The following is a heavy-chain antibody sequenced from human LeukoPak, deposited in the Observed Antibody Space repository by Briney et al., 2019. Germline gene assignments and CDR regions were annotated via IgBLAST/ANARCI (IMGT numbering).Heavy chain of an antibody. CDR2: ISSSSSYI. J-gene: IGHJ5*01. Sequence: PGGSLRLSCAASGFTFSSYSMNWVRQAPGKGLEWVSFISSSSSYISYADSVMGRFTISRDNAKNSLYLQMNSLRAEDTALYYCARDQSEGICPDSWGQGTLVTVSS. CDR1: GFTFSSYS. V-gene: IGHV3-21*01. CDR3: ARDQSEGICPDS.